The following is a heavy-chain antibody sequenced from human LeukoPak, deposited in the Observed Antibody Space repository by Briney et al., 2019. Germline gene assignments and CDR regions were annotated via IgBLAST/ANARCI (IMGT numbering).Heavy chain of an antibody. D-gene: IGHD6-19*01. CDR3: ARRVAVARRDAFDI. CDR2: INPNSGGT. CDR1: GGTFSSYA. J-gene: IGHJ3*02. V-gene: IGHV1-2*02. Sequence: ASVKVSCKASGGTFSSYAISWVRQAPGQGLEWMGWINPNSGGTNYAQKFQGRVTMTRDTSISTAYMELSSLRSDDTAMYYCARRVAVARRDAFDIWGQGTMVTVSS.